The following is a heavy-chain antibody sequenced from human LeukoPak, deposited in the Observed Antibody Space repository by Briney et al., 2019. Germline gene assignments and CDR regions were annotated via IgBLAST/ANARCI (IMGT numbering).Heavy chain of an antibody. CDR1: GYTFTSYD. D-gene: IGHD3-3*01. CDR3: ARPNSVLRFLEWPKGGYYYYYMDV. Sequence: GASVKVSRKASGYTFTSYDINWVRQATGQGLEWMGWMNPNSGNTGYAQKFQGRVTMTRNTSISTAYMELSSLRSEDTAVYYCARPNSVLRFLEWPKGGYYYYYMDVWGKGTTVTVSS. CDR2: MNPNSGNT. V-gene: IGHV1-8*01. J-gene: IGHJ6*03.